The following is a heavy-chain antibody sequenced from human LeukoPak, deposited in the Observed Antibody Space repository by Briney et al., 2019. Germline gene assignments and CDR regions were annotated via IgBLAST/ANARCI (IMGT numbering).Heavy chain of an antibody. J-gene: IGHJ6*03. V-gene: IGHV3-11*04. CDR3: AAVIGYRSGGSCYGGYYYYYMDV. D-gene: IGHD2-15*01. CDR2: ISSSGSTI. CDR1: GFTFSDYY. Sequence: GGSLRLSCAASGFTFSDYYMSWLRQAPGKGLELVSYISSSGSTIYYADSVKGRFTISRDNAKNSLYLQMNSLRAEDTAVYYCAAVIGYRSGGSCYGGYYYYYMDVWGKGTTVTVSS.